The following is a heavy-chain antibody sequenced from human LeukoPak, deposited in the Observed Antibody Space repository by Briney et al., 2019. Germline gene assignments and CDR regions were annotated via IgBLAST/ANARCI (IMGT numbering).Heavy chain of an antibody. CDR3: ARDANLNLDYGGNPASDY. D-gene: IGHD4-23*01. Sequence: ASVKVSCKASGYTFTSYGISWVRQAPGQGLEWMGWISAYNGNTNYAQKLQGRVTMTTDTSTSTDYMERRSLRSDDTAVYYCARDANLNLDYGGNPASDYWGQGTLVTVSS. CDR1: GYTFTSYG. V-gene: IGHV1-18*01. J-gene: IGHJ4*02. CDR2: ISAYNGNT.